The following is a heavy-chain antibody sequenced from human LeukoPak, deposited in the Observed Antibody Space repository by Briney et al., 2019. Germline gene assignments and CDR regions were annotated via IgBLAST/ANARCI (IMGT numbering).Heavy chain of an antibody. CDR2: IRYDGSNK. J-gene: IGHJ4*02. Sequence: PGGSLRLSCAASGFTFSSYGMHWVRQAPGKGLEWVAFIRYDGSNKFYTHSVRGRFAISRDNSKNTLYLEMNSLRGEDTAVYYCAKDRNHDFWSGSEFDYWGQGTLVTVSS. D-gene: IGHD3-3*01. CDR3: AKDRNHDFWSGSEFDY. V-gene: IGHV3-30*02. CDR1: GFTFSSYG.